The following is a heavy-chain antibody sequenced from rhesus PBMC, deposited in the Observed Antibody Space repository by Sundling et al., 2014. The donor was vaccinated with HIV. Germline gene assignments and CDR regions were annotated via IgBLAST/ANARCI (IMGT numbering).Heavy chain of an antibody. V-gene: IGHV4S9*01. CDR3: AGAVDYYLRNGLDS. Sequence: QVQLQESGPGLVKPSETLSLTCGVSGGSISDYYYWIWIRQPPGKGLEWIGNIHGYSGSTYYKSSLKSRVAISKDTSKNQFFLKLSSVTAADTAVYYCAGAVDYYLRNGLDSWGQGSSSPSPQ. J-gene: IGHJ6*01. CDR2: IHGYSGST. CDR1: GGSISDYYY. D-gene: IGHD3-16*01.